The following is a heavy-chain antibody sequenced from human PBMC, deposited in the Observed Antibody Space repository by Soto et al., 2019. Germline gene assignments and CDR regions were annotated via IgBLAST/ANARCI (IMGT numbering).Heavy chain of an antibody. CDR2: ISAYNGNT. V-gene: IGHV1-18*01. J-gene: IGHJ6*02. CDR3: ARDLGSGDSGYELLYYYYYGMDV. CDR1: GYTFTSYG. Sequence: ASVKVSCKASGYTFTSYGISWVRQAPGQGLEWMGWISAYNGNTNYAQNLQGRVTMTTDTSKSTAYMELRSLRSDDTAVYYSARDLGSGDSGYELLYYYYYGMDVGGQGTTVTVSS. D-gene: IGHD5-12*01.